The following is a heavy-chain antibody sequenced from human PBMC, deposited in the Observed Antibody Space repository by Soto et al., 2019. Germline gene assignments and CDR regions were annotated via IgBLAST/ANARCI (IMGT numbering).Heavy chain of an antibody. CDR2: IYYSGST. V-gene: IGHV4-39*01. CDR1: GGSISSSSYY. J-gene: IGHJ4*02. CDR3: ARSIAGDFDY. D-gene: IGHD6-6*01. Sequence: SETLSLTCTVSGGSISSSSYYWGWIRQPPGKGLEWIGSIYYSGSTYYNPSLKSRVTISVDTSKNQFSLKLSSVTAADTAVYYCARSIAGDFDYWGQGTLVTVSS.